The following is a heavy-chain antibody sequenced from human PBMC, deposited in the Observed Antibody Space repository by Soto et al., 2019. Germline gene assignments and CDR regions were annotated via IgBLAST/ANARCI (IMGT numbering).Heavy chain of an antibody. CDR2: INPNSGGT. CDR1: GYTFTGYY. Sequence: QVQLVQSGAEVKKPGASVKVSCKASGYTFTGYYMHWVRQAPGQGLEWMGWINPNSGGTNYAQKVQGRVTMTRDTSISTAYMELSRLRSDDTAVYYCARESVVVAATPWFDPWGQGTLVTVSS. CDR3: ARESVVVAATPWFDP. D-gene: IGHD2-15*01. V-gene: IGHV1-2*02. J-gene: IGHJ5*02.